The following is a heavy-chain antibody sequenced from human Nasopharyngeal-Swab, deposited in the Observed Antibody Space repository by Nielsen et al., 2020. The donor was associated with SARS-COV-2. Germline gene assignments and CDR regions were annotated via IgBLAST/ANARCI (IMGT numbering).Heavy chain of an antibody. D-gene: IGHD3-22*01. CDR1: GFTFTDYY. Sequence: GGSLRLSCAASGFTFTDYYMSWIRQAPGKGLEWISYISSSSSYTNHADSVKGRFTISRDNAKNSLYLQMNSLRAEDTAVYYCARSLYYFDSSGYYYEKDAFDIWGQGTMVTVSS. V-gene: IGHV3-11*06. CDR3: ARSLYYFDSSGYYYEKDAFDI. J-gene: IGHJ3*02. CDR2: ISSSSSYT.